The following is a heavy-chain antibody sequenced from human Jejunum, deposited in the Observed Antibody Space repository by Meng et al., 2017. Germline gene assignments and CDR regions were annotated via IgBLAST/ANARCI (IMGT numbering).Heavy chain of an antibody. CDR3: AFRGVTGIVY. J-gene: IGHJ4*02. V-gene: IGHV3-48*03. Sequence: GESLKISCAVSGVDLNTYEMNWVRRAPGKGLEWVSYISSAGYTMYYADSVRGRFTVSRHNAQNSLFLQMNSLRAEDTSIYYCAFRGVTGIVYWGQGTLVTVSS. D-gene: IGHD2-21*02. CDR2: ISSAGYTM. CDR1: GVDLNTYE.